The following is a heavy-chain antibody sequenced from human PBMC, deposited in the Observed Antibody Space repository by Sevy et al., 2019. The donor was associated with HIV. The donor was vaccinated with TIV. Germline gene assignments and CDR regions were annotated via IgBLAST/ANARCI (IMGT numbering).Heavy chain of an antibody. CDR2: ISGSGGST. Sequence: GGSLRLSCAASGFTFSSYAMSWVRQAPGKGLEWVSAISGSGGSTYYADSVKGRFTIPRDNSKNTLYLQMNSLRAEDTAVYYCAKVPTTVTESNNFDYWGQGTLVTVSS. V-gene: IGHV3-23*01. CDR1: GFTFSSYA. J-gene: IGHJ4*02. D-gene: IGHD4-17*01. CDR3: AKVPTTVTESNNFDY.